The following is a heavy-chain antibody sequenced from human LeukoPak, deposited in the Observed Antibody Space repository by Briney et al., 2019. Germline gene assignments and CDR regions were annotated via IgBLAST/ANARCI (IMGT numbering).Heavy chain of an antibody. CDR2: INPNSGGT. CDR3: ARGYSYGESDFDY. D-gene: IGHD5-18*01. J-gene: IGHJ4*02. Sequence: GASVKVSCKASGYTFTGYYMHWVRQAPGQGLEWMGWINPNSGGTNYAQKFQGRVTMTRDTSISTAYMELSRLRSDDTAVYYCARGYSYGESDFDYWGQGTLVTVSS. CDR1: GYTFTGYY. V-gene: IGHV1-2*02.